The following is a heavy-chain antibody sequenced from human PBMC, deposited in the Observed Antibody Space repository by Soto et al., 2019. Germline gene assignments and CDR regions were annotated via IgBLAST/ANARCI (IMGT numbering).Heavy chain of an antibody. CDR1: GYTFTSYG. V-gene: IGHV1-18*04. D-gene: IGHD1-26*01. J-gene: IGHJ4*02. CDR2: IXAYXXNX. CDR3: AREGPKRELYRPMSY. Sequence: WASVKVSCKASGYTFTSYGISWVRQAPGQGIEWMGWIXAYXXNXXXXXKXXGRVTMTTDTSTSTAYMELRSLRSDDTAVYYCAREGPKRELYRPMSYWGQGTLVTVSS.